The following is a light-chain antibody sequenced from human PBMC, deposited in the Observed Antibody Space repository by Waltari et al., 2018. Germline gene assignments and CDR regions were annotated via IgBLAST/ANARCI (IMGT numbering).Light chain of an antibody. V-gene: IGKV3-15*01. CDR1: QGIHSD. CDR2: SAS. J-gene: IGKJ1*01. CDR3: QQYNVWPPWT. Sequence: EVVMTQSPATLSVSPGERATLSCRASQGIHSDLVWYQQKPGQPPRLLIYSASTRATGVPARFTGSGSGTEFTLTVSSLQPEDSAVYYCQQYNVWPPWTFGQGTKVEIK.